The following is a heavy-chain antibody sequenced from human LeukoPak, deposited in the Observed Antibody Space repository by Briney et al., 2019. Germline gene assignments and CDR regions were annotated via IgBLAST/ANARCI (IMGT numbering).Heavy chain of an antibody. CDR3: AKAHCGGNCLINH. D-gene: IGHD2-21*02. CDR1: GFTFDDYA. V-gene: IGHV3-9*01. Sequence: GRSLRLSCAASGFTFDDYAMHWVRQAPGKGLEWVSRISWNSGTIGYAGSVQGRFTISRDNAKNSLYLQMNSLRAEDTALYYCAKAHCGGNCLINHWGQGILVTVSS. J-gene: IGHJ5*02. CDR2: ISWNSGTI.